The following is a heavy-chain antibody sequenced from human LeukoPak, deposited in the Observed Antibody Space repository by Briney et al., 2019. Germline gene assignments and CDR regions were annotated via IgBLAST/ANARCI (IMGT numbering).Heavy chain of an antibody. J-gene: IGHJ6*02. CDR3: ARDRIYSSSWSDAYYYYYYGMDV. Sequence: GSLRLSCAASGFTVSSNYMSWVRQAPGKGLGWVSVIYSGGSTYYADSVKGRFTISRDNSKNTLYLQMNSLRAEDTAVYYCARDRIYSSSWSDAYYYYYYGMDVWGQGTTVTVSS. CDR2: IYSGGST. CDR1: GFTVSSNY. V-gene: IGHV3-66*01. D-gene: IGHD6-13*01.